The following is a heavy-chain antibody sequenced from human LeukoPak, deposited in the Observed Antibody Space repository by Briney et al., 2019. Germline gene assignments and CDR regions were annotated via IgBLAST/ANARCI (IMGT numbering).Heavy chain of an antibody. Sequence: GESLRLSCAASRLTFSSDSREWVPRARGRGLEWVSSISSSSSYIYYANSVKGQVTIPRDNDKNSLYMKMNSMRDEGTALYYCARDNFSSYGNDAFDIWGQGKMVTVSS. CDR1: RLTFSSDS. CDR3: ARDNFSSYGNDAFDI. V-gene: IGHV3-21*01. D-gene: IGHD5-12*01. CDR2: ISSSSSYI. J-gene: IGHJ3*02.